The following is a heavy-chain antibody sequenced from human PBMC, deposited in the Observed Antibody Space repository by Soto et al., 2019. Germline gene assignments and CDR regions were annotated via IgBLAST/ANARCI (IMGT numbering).Heavy chain of an antibody. J-gene: IGHJ4*02. V-gene: IGHV4-59*01. CDR1: GGSISIYY. D-gene: IGHD4-17*01. CDR2: IYYSGST. CDR3: ARVTVTTIVDY. Sequence: ETLSLTCTVSGGSISIYYWGWIRQPPGKGLEWIGYIYYSGSTNYNPSLKSRATISVDTSKNQFSLKLSSVTAADTAVYYCARVTVTTIVDYWGQGTLVTVSS.